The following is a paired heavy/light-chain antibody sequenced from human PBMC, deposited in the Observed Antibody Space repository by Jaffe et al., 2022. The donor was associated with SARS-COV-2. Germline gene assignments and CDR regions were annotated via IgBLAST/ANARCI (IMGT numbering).Heavy chain of an antibody. CDR1: GFSFSTYW. CDR3: MRQGQD. J-gene: IGHJ3*01. Sequence: EVQLVESGGALVQPGASLRLSCEASGFSFSTYWMSWIRQAPGKGLEWVAHIKEDGSEKYYVDSVKGRFTISRDSAKNSLYLQMNSLRAEDTAVYYCMRQGQDWGQGTMVTVSS. CDR2: IKEDGSEK. V-gene: IGHV3-7*03.
Light chain of an antibody. CDR2: WVS. V-gene: IGKV2-30*01. CDR3: MQGIYWPHT. Sequence: DVVMTQSPLSLPVTLGQPASISCRSSQSLVKSDGTTRLYWFQQRPGQSPRRLIYWVSNRDSGVPDRFSGSGSGTDFTLKISRVEAEDVGVYYCMQGIYWPHTFGQGTKLEIK. CDR1: QSLVKSDGTTR. J-gene: IGKJ2*01.